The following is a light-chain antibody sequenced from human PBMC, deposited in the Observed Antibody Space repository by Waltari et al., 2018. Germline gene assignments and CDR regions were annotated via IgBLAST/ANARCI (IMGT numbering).Light chain of an antibody. CDR1: QRINNY. Sequence: DIQMTQSPPSLSASVGDRVTITCRASQRINNYVNWYHQKPGKAPNLLIYSASTLQVGVPSRFSGSGYGTDFTLTISSLQTEDFGTYYCQQTYNAFLSFGGGTRVEV. CDR2: SAS. V-gene: IGKV1-39*01. CDR3: QQTYNAFLS. J-gene: IGKJ4*01.